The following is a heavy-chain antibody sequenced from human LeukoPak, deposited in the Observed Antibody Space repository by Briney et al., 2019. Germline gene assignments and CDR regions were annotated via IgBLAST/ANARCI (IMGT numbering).Heavy chain of an antibody. V-gene: IGHV4-4*07. CDR2: ISSTGNT. CDR3: AVQTLPGWYFHV. CDR1: GGSITSFY. Sequence: SETLSLTCTVSGGSITSFYWTWIRQSAGKGLEWIGRISSTGNTKNNPSLNSRVTMSLDTSKNQFSLNVRSVTAADTAVYYCAVQTLPGWYFHVWGRGTLVAVSS. J-gene: IGHJ2*01.